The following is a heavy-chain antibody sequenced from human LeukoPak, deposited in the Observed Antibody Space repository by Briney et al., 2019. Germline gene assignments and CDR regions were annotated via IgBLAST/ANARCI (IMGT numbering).Heavy chain of an antibody. CDR1: GFTFSRYG. V-gene: IGHV3-33*01. CDR2: IWYDGSNK. CDR3: ARDKGTGNYYNGGTGY. J-gene: IGHJ4*02. D-gene: IGHD3-10*01. Sequence: GGSLRLSCAASGFTFSRYGMHWVRQAPGKGLEWVAVIWYDGSNKYYADSVKGRFTISRDNSKNTLYLQMNSLRAEDTAVYYCARDKGTGNYYNGGTGYWGQGTLVTVSS.